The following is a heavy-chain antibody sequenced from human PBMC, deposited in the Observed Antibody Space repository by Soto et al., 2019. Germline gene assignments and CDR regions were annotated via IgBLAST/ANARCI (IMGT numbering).Heavy chain of an antibody. CDR1: GGTFSSYA. J-gene: IGHJ4*02. CDR2: IIPIFGTA. CDR3: AREQGMTTVPPVRVVS. Sequence: SVKVSCKASGGTFSSYAISWVRQAPGQGLEWMGGIIPIFGTANYAQKFQGRVTITADESTSTAYMELSSLRSEDTAVYYCAREQGMTTVPPVRVVSWGQGTLVTVS. D-gene: IGHD4-17*01. V-gene: IGHV1-69*13.